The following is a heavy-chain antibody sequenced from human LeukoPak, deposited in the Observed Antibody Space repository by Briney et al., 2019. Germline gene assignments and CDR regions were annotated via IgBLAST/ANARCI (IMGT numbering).Heavy chain of an antibody. V-gene: IGHV3-33*08. CDR3: ARDDSSSSFAFDI. D-gene: IGHD6-6*01. Sequence: GGSLRLSCAASGFTFDDYGMSWVRQAPGKGLEWVAVIWYDGSNKYYADSVKGRFTISRDNSKNTLYLQMNSLRAEDTAVYYCARDDSSSSFAFDIWGQGTMVTVSS. CDR1: GFTFDDYG. CDR2: IWYDGSNK. J-gene: IGHJ3*02.